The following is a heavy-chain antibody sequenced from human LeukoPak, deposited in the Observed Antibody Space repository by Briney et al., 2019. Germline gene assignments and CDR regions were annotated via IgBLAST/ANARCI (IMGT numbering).Heavy chain of an antibody. CDR2: IRYDGSNK. Sequence: RSGGSLRLSCAASGFTFSSYGMHWVRQAPGKGLEWVAFIRYDGSNKYYADSVKGRFTISRDNSKNTLYLQMNSLRAEDTAVYYCARAQQQRKSYRWFDPWGQGTLVTVSS. D-gene: IGHD6-13*01. J-gene: IGHJ5*02. CDR3: ARAQQQRKSYRWFDP. V-gene: IGHV3-30*02. CDR1: GFTFSSYG.